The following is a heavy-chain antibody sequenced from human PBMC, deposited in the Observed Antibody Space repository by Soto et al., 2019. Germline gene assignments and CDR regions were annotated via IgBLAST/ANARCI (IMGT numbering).Heavy chain of an antibody. CDR1: GGTFIGYP. Sequence: QVQLLQSGAEGKQPVSPVKVSCKASGGTFIGYPLSWVRQAPVQGLECMGQIIPIFGIVQSEQKFQGRVTITEDESTCTGYMELRSLKSEYTSVYYCARTRTTATTTGYDYWGQGTLVTVSS. J-gene: IGHJ4*02. V-gene: IGHV1-69*01. CDR3: ARTRTTATTTGYDY. CDR2: IIPIFGIV. D-gene: IGHD1-1*01.